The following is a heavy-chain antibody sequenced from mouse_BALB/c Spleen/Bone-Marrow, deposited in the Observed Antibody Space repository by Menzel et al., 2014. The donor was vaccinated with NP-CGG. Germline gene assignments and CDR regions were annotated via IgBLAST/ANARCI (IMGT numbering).Heavy chain of an antibody. CDR3: ARRYDYGYGPFAY. V-gene: IGHV5-12-2*01. Sequence: DVKLQESGGGLVQPGGSLKLSCAASGFTFSNYTMSWIRQTPEKRLEWVAYISNGGGTTHYPDTVKGRFTISRDNAKNTLYLQMSSLKSEDTAMYYCARRYDYGYGPFAYWGQGTLVTVSA. J-gene: IGHJ3*01. CDR2: ISNGGGTT. CDR1: GFTFSNYT. D-gene: IGHD1-2*01.